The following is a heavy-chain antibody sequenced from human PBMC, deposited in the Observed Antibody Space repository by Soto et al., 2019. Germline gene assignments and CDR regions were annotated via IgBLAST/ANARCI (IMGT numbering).Heavy chain of an antibody. Sequence: QVQLQESGPGLVKPSGTLSLTCAVSAGSISSSSWWSWVRQPPGKGLEWIGEIYHSGSTTYSPSLKSPGTISVDKAKNQFSLKLSSVTAADTAVYYCARRGDGSGSLDYWGRGTLVTVSS. CDR3: ARRGDGSGSLDY. J-gene: IGHJ4*02. CDR2: IYHSGST. CDR1: AGSISSSSW. D-gene: IGHD3-10*01. V-gene: IGHV4-4*02.